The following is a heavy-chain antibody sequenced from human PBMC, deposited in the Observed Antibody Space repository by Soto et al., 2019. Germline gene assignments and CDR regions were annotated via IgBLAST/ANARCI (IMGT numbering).Heavy chain of an antibody. CDR3: ARHKGDYSSSPLGV. V-gene: IGHV4-59*08. CDR2: IYYTGST. CDR1: GGSISSYY. D-gene: IGHD6-6*01. Sequence: SETLSLTCTVSGGSISSYYWSWIRQPPGKGLEWIGNIYYTGSTNYNPSLRSRVTISVDTSKNQFSLKLSSVTAADTAVYYCARHKGDYSSSPLGVWGKGTTVTVSS. J-gene: IGHJ6*04.